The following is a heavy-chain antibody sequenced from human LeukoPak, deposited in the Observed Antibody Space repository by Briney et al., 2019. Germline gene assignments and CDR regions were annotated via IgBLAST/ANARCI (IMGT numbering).Heavy chain of an antibody. D-gene: IGHD5-12*01. CDR2: ISCNSGSI. J-gene: IGHJ6*02. V-gene: IGHV3-9*01. Sequence: PGRSLRLSCAASGFTFDDYAMHWVRQAPGKGLEWVSGISCNSGSIGYADSVKGRFTISRDNAKNSLYLQMNSLRAEDTALYYCAKDIQPEDSWIKVYYYYGMDVWGQGTTVTVSS. CDR1: GFTFDDYA. CDR3: AKDIQPEDSWIKVYYYYGMDV.